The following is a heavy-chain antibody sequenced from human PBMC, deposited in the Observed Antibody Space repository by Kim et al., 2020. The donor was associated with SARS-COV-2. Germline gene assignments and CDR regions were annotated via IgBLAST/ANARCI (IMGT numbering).Heavy chain of an antibody. CDR3: ARGARFSAIVDF. CDR2: T. D-gene: IGHD3-3*01. V-gene: IGHV3-53*01. J-gene: IGHJ4*02. Sequence: TYYADSVKGRFTNSRDSPKNTLYLQMNSLSVEDTAMYYCARGARFSAIVDFWGQGTLVIVSS.